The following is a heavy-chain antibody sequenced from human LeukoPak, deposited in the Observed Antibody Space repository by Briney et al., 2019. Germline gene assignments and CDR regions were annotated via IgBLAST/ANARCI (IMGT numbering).Heavy chain of an antibody. V-gene: IGHV4-59*01. CDR1: GGSISSYY. CDR2: IYYSGST. D-gene: IGHD3-22*01. J-gene: IGHJ4*02. CDR3: ARDSSYYYYDSSGYFDY. Sequence: SETLSLTCTVSGGSISSYYWSRIRQPPGKGLEWIGYIYYSGSTNYNPSLKSRVTISVDTSKNQFSLKLSSVTAADTAVYYCARDSSYYYYDSSGYFDYWGQGTLVTVSS.